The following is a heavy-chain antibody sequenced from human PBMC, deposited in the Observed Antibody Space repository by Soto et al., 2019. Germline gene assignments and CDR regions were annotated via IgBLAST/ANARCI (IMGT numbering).Heavy chain of an antibody. D-gene: IGHD6-13*01. J-gene: IGHJ4*02. V-gene: IGHV1-3*01. CDR1: GYTFTIYA. CDR2: INAGNGNT. CDR3: ARSGGSSWFDY. Sequence: GASVKVSCKASGYTFTIYAMHWVRQAPGQRLEWMGWINAGNGNTKYSQKFQGRVTITRDTSAGTAYMELSSLRSEDTAVYYCARSGGSSWFDYWGQGTLVTVSS.